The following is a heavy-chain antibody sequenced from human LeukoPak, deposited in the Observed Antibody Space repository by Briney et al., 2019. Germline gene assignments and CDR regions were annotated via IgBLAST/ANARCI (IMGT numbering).Heavy chain of an antibody. CDR2: INHSGST. D-gene: IGHD3-9*01. Sequence: KPSETLSPTCAVYGGSFSGYYWSWIRQPPGKGLEWIGEINHSGSTNYNPSLKSRVTISVDTSKNQFSLKLSSVTAADTAVYYCARGRRSRLRYFDWLTSAFDIWGQGTMVTVSS. CDR1: GGSFSGYY. J-gene: IGHJ3*02. V-gene: IGHV4-34*01. CDR3: ARGRRSRLRYFDWLTSAFDI.